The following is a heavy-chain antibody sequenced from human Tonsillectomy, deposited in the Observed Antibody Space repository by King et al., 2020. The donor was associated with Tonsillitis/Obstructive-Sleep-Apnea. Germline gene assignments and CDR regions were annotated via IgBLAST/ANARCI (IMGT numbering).Heavy chain of an antibody. CDR1: GFTFSSYA. J-gene: IGHJ4*02. CDR2: ISGSGGST. D-gene: IGHD3-16*02. Sequence: VQLVESGGGLVQPGGSLRLSCAASGFTFSSYAMSWVRQAPGKGLEWVSAISGSGGSTYYADSVKGRFTISRDNSKNTLYLQMNSLRAEDTAVYYCPKSQHLGELSMGNYFDYWGQGTLVTVSS. V-gene: IGHV3-23*04. CDR3: PKSQHLGELSMGNYFDY.